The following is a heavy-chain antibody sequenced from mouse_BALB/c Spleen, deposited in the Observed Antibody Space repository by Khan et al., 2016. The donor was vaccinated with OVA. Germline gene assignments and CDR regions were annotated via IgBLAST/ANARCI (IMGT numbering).Heavy chain of an antibody. V-gene: IGHV1-4*01. CDR2: INPSNGYT. D-gene: IGHD2-14*01. J-gene: IGHJ3*01. Sequence: VQLQQSGAELARPGASVKMSCKASGYTFTSYTIHWIKLRPGQGLEWIGFINPSNGYTNYNQKFKDKATLTADKSSTTVYMQLSSLTSDDSAVYNGVRDGAYHRNDGWFAYWDQGTLVTVSA. CDR3: VRDGAYHRNDGWFAY. CDR1: GYTFTSYT.